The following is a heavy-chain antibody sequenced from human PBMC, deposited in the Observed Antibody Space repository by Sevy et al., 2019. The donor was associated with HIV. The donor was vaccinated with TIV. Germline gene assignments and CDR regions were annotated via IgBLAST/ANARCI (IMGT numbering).Heavy chain of an antibody. V-gene: IGHV4-34*01. CDR2: INHSGST. Sequence: SETLSLTCAVYGGSFSGYYWSWIRQPPGKGLEWIGEINHSGSTNYNPSLKIRVTISVDTSKNQFSLKLSSVTAADTAVYYCARSGITIFGVVERGGWFDPWGQGTLVTVSS. J-gene: IGHJ5*02. CDR3: ARSGITIFGVVERGGWFDP. D-gene: IGHD3-3*01. CDR1: GGSFSGYY.